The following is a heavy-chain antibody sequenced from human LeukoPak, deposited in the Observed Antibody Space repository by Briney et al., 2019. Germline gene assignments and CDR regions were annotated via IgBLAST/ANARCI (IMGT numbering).Heavy chain of an antibody. D-gene: IGHD3-9*01. CDR2: IYYSGST. CDR1: GGSISSSSYY. J-gene: IGHJ5*02. Sequence: PSETLSLTCTVSGGSISSSSYYWGWIRQPPGKGLEWIGSIYYSGSTYYNPSLKSRVTISVDTSKNQFSLKLSSVTAADTAVYYCARDPYDILTGFWFDPWGQGTLVTVSS. CDR3: ARDPYDILTGFWFDP. V-gene: IGHV4-39*07.